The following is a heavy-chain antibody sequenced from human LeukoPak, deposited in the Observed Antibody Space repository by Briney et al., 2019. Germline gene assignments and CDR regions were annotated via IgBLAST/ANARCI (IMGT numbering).Heavy chain of an antibody. V-gene: IGHV4-39*07. Sequence: SETLSLTCTVSGGSISSSSYSWGWIRQPPGKGLEWFGNIYYSGSTYYNPSLKSRVTIPVDTSKNQFSLKLSSVTAADTAVYYCARGLSGTTAAYYYYYYMDVWGKGTTVTVSS. CDR1: GGSISSSSYS. J-gene: IGHJ6*03. D-gene: IGHD2/OR15-2a*01. CDR2: IYYSGST. CDR3: ARGLSGTTAAYYYYYYMDV.